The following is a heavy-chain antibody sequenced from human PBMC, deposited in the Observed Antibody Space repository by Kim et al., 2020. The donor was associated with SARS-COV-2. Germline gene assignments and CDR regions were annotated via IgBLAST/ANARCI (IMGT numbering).Heavy chain of an antibody. CDR2: IDPSDSYT. CDR3: ARPGEVICSSTSCPLTTRGYGMDV. D-gene: IGHD2-2*01. J-gene: IGHJ6*02. Sequence: GESLKISCKGSGYSFTSYWISWVRQMPGKGLEWMGRIDPSDSYTNYSPSFQGHVTISADKSISTAYLQWSSLKASDTAMYYCARPGEVICSSTSCPLTTRGYGMDVWGQGTTVTVSS. CDR1: GYSFTSYW. V-gene: IGHV5-10-1*01.